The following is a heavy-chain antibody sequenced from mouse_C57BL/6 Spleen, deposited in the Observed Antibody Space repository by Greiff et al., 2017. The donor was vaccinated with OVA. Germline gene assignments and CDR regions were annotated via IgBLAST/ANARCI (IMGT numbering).Heavy chain of an antibody. CDR2: INPNNGGT. CDR3: ARVVVTTVVAPIDY. D-gene: IGHD1-1*01. J-gene: IGHJ2*01. Sequence: VQLKESGPELVKPGASVKMSCKASGYTFTDYNMHWVKQSHGKSLEWIGYINPNNGGTSYNQKFKGKATLTVNKSSSTAYMELRSLTSEDSAVYYCARVVVTTVVAPIDYWGQGTTLTVSS. CDR1: GYTFTDYN. V-gene: IGHV1-22*01.